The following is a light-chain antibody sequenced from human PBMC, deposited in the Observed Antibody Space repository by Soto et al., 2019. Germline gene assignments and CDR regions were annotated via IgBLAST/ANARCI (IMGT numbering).Light chain of an antibody. V-gene: IGLV2-8*01. J-gene: IGLJ1*01. Sequence: QSALTQPPSASGSPGQSVAISCTGTSSDVGGYNYVSWYQQHPGKAPKLMIYEVNKRPSGVPDRFSGSKSGNTASLTVAVLQAEDEADYYCSSYAGSTNVLATGTKVTV. CDR3: SSYAGSTNV. CDR2: EVN. CDR1: SSDVGGYNY.